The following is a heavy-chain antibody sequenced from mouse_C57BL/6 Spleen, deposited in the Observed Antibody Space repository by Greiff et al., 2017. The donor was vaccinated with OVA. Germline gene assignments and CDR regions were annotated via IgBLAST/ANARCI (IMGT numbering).Heavy chain of an antibody. V-gene: IGHV1-72*01. J-gene: IGHJ2*01. D-gene: IGHD2-2*01. CDR2: IDPNSGGT. CDR3: ARSEGYGYDEAPVDY. CDR1: GYTFTSYW. Sequence: VQLQQPGAELVKPGASVKLSCKASGYTFTSYWMHWVKQRPGRGLEWIGRIDPNSGGTKYNEKFKSKATLTVDKPSSTSYMQLSSLTSEDSAVYYCARSEGYGYDEAPVDYWGQGTTLTVSS.